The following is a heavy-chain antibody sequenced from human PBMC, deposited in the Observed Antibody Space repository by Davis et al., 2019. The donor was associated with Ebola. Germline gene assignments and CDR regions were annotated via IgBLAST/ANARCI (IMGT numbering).Heavy chain of an antibody. V-gene: IGHV4-34*01. D-gene: IGHD3-22*01. CDR1: GFTFSDYY. J-gene: IGHJ5*02. Sequence: ESLKISCAASGFTFSDYYMSWIRQPPGKGLEWIGEINHSGSTNYNPSLKSRVTISVDTSKNQFSLKLSSVTTADTAVYYCARAYYYDSSGYSSLGFDPWGQGTLVTVSS. CDR3: ARAYYYDSSGYSSLGFDP. CDR2: INHSGST.